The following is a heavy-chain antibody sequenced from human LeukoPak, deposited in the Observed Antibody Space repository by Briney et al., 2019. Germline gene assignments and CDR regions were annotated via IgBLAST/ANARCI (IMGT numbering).Heavy chain of an antibody. D-gene: IGHD5-18*01. V-gene: IGHV3-74*01. CDR3: ARDAPGNTALDY. Sequence: PGGSLRLSCAASGFTFISYWMHWVRQAPGKGLVWVSRINGDGRSTDFADSVKGRFTISRDNAKNTLYLQMNSLRAEDTAVYYCARDAPGNTALDYWGQGTLVTVSS. CDR2: INGDGRST. J-gene: IGHJ4*02. CDR1: GFTFISYW.